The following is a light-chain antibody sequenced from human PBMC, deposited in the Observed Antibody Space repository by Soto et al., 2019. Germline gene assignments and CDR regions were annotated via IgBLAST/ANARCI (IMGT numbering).Light chain of an antibody. V-gene: IGKV3-15*01. CDR2: GAS. CDR1: ETVNSN. Sequence: EVVMTQSPATLSVSPGERATLSCWASETVNSNLAWYQQKPGQAPRLLIYGASTRSTGIPVKFGGSGSGTEFILPNSSLQSEDFAVYYCQQYNMWPGTFGQGTKVEV. J-gene: IGKJ1*01. CDR3: QQYNMWPGT.